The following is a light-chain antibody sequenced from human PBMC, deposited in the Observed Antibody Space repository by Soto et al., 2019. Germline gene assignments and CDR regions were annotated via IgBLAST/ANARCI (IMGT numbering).Light chain of an antibody. CDR2: EVS. Sequence: QSALTQPASVSGSPGQSITISCTGTSSDVGGYNYLSWYQQHPGKAPKLMIYEVSHRPSGVSNRFAGSKSGNTASLTISGLQAEDEAVYYCSSYTTTSTVVFGGGTKVTVL. CDR3: SSYTTTSTVV. J-gene: IGLJ2*01. V-gene: IGLV2-14*01. CDR1: SSDVGGYNY.